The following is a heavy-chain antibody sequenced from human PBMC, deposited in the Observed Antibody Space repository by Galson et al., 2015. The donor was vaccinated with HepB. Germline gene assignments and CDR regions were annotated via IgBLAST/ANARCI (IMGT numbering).Heavy chain of an antibody. CDR1: GGSISSYY. J-gene: IGHJ4*02. D-gene: IGHD3-9*01. CDR3: ASFDWRTPFDY. V-gene: IGHV4-59*01. CDR2: IYYSGST. Sequence: ETLSLTCTVSGGSISSYYWSWIRQPPGKGLEWIGYIYYSGSTNYNPSLKSRVTISVDTSKNQFSLKLSSVTAADTAVYYCASFDWRTPFDYWGQGTLVTVSS.